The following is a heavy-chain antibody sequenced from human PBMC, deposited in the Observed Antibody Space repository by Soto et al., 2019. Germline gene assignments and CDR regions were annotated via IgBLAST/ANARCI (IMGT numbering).Heavy chain of an antibody. CDR1: GGSISSGGYS. CDR3: ARHNYDTRGYYHYCYGMDV. J-gene: IGHJ6*02. Sequence: PSETLSLTCAVSGGSISSGGYSWSWIRQAPGKGLEWIGYVYDSGSTDYNPSLKSRLTISLDTSKNQFSLKLSSVTAADTAVYYCARHNYDTRGYYHYCYGMDVWGQGTTVTVSS. V-gene: IGHV4-61*08. CDR2: VYDSGST. D-gene: IGHD3-22*01.